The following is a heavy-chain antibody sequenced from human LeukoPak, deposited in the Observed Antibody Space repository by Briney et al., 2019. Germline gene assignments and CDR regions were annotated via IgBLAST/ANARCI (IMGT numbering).Heavy chain of an antibody. CDR1: GYTFTSYG. CDR3: ARPGADCGSAGCYTYPYYGLDV. CDR2: ISAYNGNT. Sequence: ASVNVSCKASGYTFTSYGISWVRQAPGQGLEWMGWISAYNGNTNYAQKLQGRVTMTTDTSTSTAYMELRSLRSDDTAVYYCARPGADCGSAGCYTYPYYGLDVWGQGTTVTVSS. V-gene: IGHV1-18*01. J-gene: IGHJ6*02. D-gene: IGHD2-2*02.